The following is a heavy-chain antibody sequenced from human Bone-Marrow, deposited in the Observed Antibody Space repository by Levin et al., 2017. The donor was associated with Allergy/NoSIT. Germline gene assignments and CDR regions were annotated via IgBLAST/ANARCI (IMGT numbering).Heavy chain of an antibody. Sequence: GGSLRLSCAASGFTFSSYSMHWIRQAPGKGLEWVAIIGGDGRITDYADSVKGRFTISRDNSKNTLYVQMNSLRADDTAIYYCARENNPRGPRSFDFWGQGTLVSVSS. D-gene: IGHD1/OR15-1a*01. CDR3: ARENNPRGPRSFDF. J-gene: IGHJ4*02. V-gene: IGHV3-33*01. CDR1: GFTFSSYS. CDR2: IGGDGRIT.